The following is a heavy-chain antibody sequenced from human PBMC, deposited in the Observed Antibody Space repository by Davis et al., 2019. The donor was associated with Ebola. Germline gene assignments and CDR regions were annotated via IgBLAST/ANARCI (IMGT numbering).Heavy chain of an antibody. CDR2: IYSGGST. CDR1: GFTVSSNY. D-gene: IGHD6-13*01. J-gene: IGHJ2*01. Sequence: GESLKISCVASGFTVSSNYMSWVRQAPGKGLEWVSVIYSGGSTYYADSVKGRFTISRDNAKNSLYLQMNSLRAEDTAVYYCARNRQQLIHTEYFDLWGRGTLVTVSS. CDR3: ARNRQQLIHTEYFDL. V-gene: IGHV3-53*01.